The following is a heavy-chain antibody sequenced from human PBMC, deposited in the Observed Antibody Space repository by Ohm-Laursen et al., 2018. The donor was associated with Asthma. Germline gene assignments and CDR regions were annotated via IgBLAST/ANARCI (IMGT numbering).Heavy chain of an antibody. CDR1: GGTFSSYA. J-gene: IGHJ4*02. D-gene: IGHD3-22*01. CDR3: AREGYYDSSGYPNFDY. Sequence: SSVKVSCKASGGTFSSYAITWVRQAPGQGLEWMGGIIPFSGPTHYAQDFQGRVTITADGSTRTAYMELSSLTSEDTAVYYCAREGYYDSSGYPNFDYWGQGTLVTVSS. V-gene: IGHV1-69*01. CDR2: IIPFSGPT.